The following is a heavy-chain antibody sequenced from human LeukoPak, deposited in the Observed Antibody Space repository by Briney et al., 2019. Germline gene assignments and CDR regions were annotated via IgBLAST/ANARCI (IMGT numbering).Heavy chain of an antibody. CDR2: ISGSGGST. D-gene: IGHD6-19*01. CDR1: GFTFSSYA. V-gene: IGHV3-23*01. J-gene: IGHJ4*02. Sequence: HAGGSLTLSCAASGFTFSSYAMSWVRQAPGKGLEWVSAISGSGGSTYYADSVKGRFTISRDNSKNTLYLQMNSLRAEDTAVYYCAKDRPAVAVAGTAAFDYWGQGTLVTVSS. CDR3: AKDRPAVAVAGTAAFDY.